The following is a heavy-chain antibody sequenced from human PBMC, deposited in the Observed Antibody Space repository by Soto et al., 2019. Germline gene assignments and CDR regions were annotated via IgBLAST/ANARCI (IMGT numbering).Heavy chain of an antibody. CDR3: TTGRRDYYGNSYMDL. CDR2: IKNKPDGGTT. V-gene: IGHV3-15*01. Sequence: EMQLGESGGGLVKPGGSLRLSCAVSGYAFEVAWMNWVRQAPGKGLEWVGRIKNKPDGGTTEYAAPVEGRFTISRDDSTSTLYLQMNSLRTEDTAVYYCTTGRRDYYGNSYMDLWGKGTTVTVSS. D-gene: IGHD3-22*01. CDR1: GYAFEVAW. J-gene: IGHJ6*03.